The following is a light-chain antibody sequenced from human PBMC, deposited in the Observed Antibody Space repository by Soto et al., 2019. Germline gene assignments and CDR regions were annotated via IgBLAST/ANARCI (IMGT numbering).Light chain of an antibody. J-gene: IGLJ2*01. V-gene: IGLV1-40*01. CDR1: SSNIGAGYD. CDR2: GNS. CDR3: QSYGSSLSGYVV. Sequence: QSVLTQPPSVSGAPGQRVTISCTGSSSNIGAGYDVHWYQQLPGTAPKLPIYGNSNRPSGVPDRFSGSKSGTSASLAITGLQAEDEADYYCQSYGSSLSGYVVFGGGTKLTVL.